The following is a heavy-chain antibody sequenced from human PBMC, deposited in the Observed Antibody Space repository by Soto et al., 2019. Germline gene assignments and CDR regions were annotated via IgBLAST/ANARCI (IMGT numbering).Heavy chain of an antibody. CDR3: ARGPSSSSWYY. CDR2: IIPIFGTA. D-gene: IGHD6-13*01. J-gene: IGHJ4*02. CDR1: GGTFSSYA. V-gene: IGHV1-69*13. Sequence: SVKVSCKASGGTFSSYAIICLGQAPEQGFEWMGGIIPIFGTANYAQKFQGRVAITADESTSTAYMELSSLRSEDTAVYYCARGPSSSSWYYWGQGTLVTVSS.